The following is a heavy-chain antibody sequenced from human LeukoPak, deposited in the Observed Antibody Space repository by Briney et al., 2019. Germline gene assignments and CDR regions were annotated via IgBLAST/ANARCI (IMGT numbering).Heavy chain of an antibody. D-gene: IGHD5-12*01. V-gene: IGHV1-18*01. CDR2: IAAYQGKI. Sequence: ASVKVSCKPSGYTFTSYGISWVRQAPGQGLEWVGWIAAYQGKIAYAQKFQGRVTMTTDTSTNTAYMELRSLRSDDTAVYYCARETVATIEGVDYWGQGTLVTVSS. CDR3: ARETVATIEGVDY. CDR1: GYTFTSYG. J-gene: IGHJ4*02.